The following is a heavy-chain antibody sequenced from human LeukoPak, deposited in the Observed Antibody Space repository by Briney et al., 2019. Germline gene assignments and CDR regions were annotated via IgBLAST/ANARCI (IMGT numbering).Heavy chain of an antibody. Sequence: LSLTCTVSGGSISSYYWSWIRQAPGKGLEWVSYISSSGSTIYYADSVKGRFTISRDNAKNSLYLQMNSLRAEDTAVYYCAGARNFDYWGQGTLVTVSS. CDR3: AGARNFDY. CDR1: GGSISSYY. V-gene: IGHV3-11*04. CDR2: ISSSGSTI. J-gene: IGHJ4*02.